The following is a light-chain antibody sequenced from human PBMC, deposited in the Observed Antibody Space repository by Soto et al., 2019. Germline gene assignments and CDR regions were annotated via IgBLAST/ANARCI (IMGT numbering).Light chain of an antibody. Sequence: EILLTQSPGTLSLSPGERATLSCRASQSVSSEYLAWYQQRPDQAPRLLFYGASSRATGIPDRFSGSGSGTDFTLTISSLEPEDFAIYYCQQRTNWPLTTFGHGTRLEIK. CDR1: QSVSSEY. CDR2: GAS. J-gene: IGKJ5*01. CDR3: QQRTNWPLTT. V-gene: IGKV3D-20*02.